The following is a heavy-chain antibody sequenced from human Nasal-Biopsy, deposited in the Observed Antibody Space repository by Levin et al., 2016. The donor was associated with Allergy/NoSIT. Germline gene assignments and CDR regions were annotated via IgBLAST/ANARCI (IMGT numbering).Heavy chain of an antibody. J-gene: IGHJ4*02. CDR1: GFAVSDYD. V-gene: IGHV3-53*01. Sequence: GESLKISCVASGFAVSDYDMSWVRQAPGKGLEWVSVIQTGGRPYFADSVKGRFTISTDTSKNTVYLQMNSLRAEDSAVYYCARDGNAYSGYFDDWGQGALVTVSS. D-gene: IGHD4-11*01. CDR2: IQTGGRP. CDR3: ARDGNAYSGYFDD.